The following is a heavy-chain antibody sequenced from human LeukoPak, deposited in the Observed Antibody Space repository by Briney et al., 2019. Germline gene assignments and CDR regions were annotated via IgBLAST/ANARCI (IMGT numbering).Heavy chain of an antibody. J-gene: IGHJ4*02. CDR3: ASWQYSSSSAY. CDR2: IYYSGST. Sequence: SETLSLTCTVSGGSISSSSYYWGWIRQPPGKGLEWIGSIYYSGSTYYNPSLKSRVSISVDKSNNQFSLKLSSVTAADTAVYFCASWQYSSSSAYWGQGTLVTVSS. D-gene: IGHD6-13*01. CDR1: GGSISSSSYY. V-gene: IGHV4-39*01.